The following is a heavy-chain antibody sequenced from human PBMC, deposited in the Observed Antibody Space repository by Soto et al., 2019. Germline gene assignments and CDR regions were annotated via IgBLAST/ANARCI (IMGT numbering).Heavy chain of an antibody. D-gene: IGHD3-3*01. V-gene: IGHV3-11*06. CDR1: GFTLCDDL. CDR2: ISGSSDNI. J-gene: IGHJ4*02. Sequence: GGSQTLLCAASGFTLCDDLMICIRRAPGKGLEWVSFISGSSDNIKYADSVKGRFTISRDNAKNTLYLQMNSLRAEDTAVYYCAREITIFGVVPDYWGQGTLVTVSS. CDR3: AREITIFGVVPDY.